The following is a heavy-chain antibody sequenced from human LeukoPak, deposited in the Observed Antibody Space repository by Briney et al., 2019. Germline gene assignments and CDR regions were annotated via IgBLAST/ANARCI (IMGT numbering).Heavy chain of an antibody. CDR1: GGSISSGSYY. Sequence: PSETLSLTCTVSGGSISSGSYYWSWIRQPAGKGLEWIGRIYTSGSTNYNPSLKSRVTISVDTSKNQFSLKLSSVTAADTAVYYCARGAYGDYVWFDSWGQGTLLTVSS. J-gene: IGHJ5*01. V-gene: IGHV4-61*02. D-gene: IGHD4-17*01. CDR2: IYTSGST. CDR3: ARGAYGDYVWFDS.